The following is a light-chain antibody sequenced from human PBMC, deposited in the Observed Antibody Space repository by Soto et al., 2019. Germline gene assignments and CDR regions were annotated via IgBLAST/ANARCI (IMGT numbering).Light chain of an antibody. CDR1: SSEVGGYNY. CDR3: SSYAGSHLYF. Sequence: QSVLTQPPSASGSPGQSVTISCTGTSSEVGGYNYVSWFQQHPGKAPKVMIYEVNKRPSGVPDRFSGSKSGDTASLTVSGLQAEDEADYYCSSYAGSHLYFFGTGTKVT. J-gene: IGLJ1*01. V-gene: IGLV2-8*01. CDR2: EVN.